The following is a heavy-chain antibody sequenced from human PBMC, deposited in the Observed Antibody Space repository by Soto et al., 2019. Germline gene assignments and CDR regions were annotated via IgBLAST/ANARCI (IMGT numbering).Heavy chain of an antibody. D-gene: IGHD3-3*01. V-gene: IGHV4-30-2*01. CDR1: GGSISSGGYS. J-gene: IGHJ4*02. CDR3: ARDYYDFWSGYHVPPPIDY. CDR2: IYHSGST. Sequence: SETLSLTCAVSGGSISSGGYSWSWIRQPPGKGLEWIGYIYHSGSTYYNPSLKSRVTISVDRSKNQFSLKLSSVTAADTAVYYCARDYYDFWSGYHVPPPIDYWGQGTLVTVSS.